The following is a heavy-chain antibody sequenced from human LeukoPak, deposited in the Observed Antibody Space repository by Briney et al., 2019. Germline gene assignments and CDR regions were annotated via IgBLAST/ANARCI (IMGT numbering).Heavy chain of an antibody. Sequence: GASVKVSCKASGYTFTSYGISWVRQAPGQGLEWMGWISAYNGNTNYAQKLQGRVTMTTDTSTSTAYMELRSLRSDDTAVYYCARHQRVGDSSGYYFYWGQGTLVTVSS. CDR3: ARHQRVGDSSGYYFY. CDR1: GYTFTSYG. V-gene: IGHV1-18*01. D-gene: IGHD3-22*01. CDR2: ISAYNGNT. J-gene: IGHJ4*02.